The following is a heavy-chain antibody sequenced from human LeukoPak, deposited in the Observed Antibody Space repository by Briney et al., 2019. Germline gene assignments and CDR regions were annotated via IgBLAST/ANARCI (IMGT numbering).Heavy chain of an antibody. CDR1: GFTFSSYS. CDR2: ISSSSSYI. V-gene: IGHV3-21*01. CDR3: ARDLSSVYGGNHHSDY. D-gene: IGHD4-23*01. J-gene: IGHJ4*02. Sequence: PGGSLRLSCAASGFTFSSYSMNWVRQAPGKGLEWVSSISSSSSYIYYADSVKGRFTISRDNAKNSLYLQMNSLRAKDTAVYYCARDLSSVYGGNHHSDYWGRGTLATVSS.